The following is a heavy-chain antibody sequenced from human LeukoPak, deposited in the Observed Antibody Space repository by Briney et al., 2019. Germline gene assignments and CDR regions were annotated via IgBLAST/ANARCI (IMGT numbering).Heavy chain of an antibody. CDR2: IRHKAYSYTT. J-gene: IGHJ4*02. V-gene: IGHV3-72*01. CDR1: GSTFSSYS. Sequence: GGSLRLSCAASGSTFSSYSMNWVRQAPGKGLEWVGRIRHKAYSYTTEYAASVKGRFTISRDDSKSSLYLQMNSLKTEDTAVYYCARLVRPTDPSDYWGQGTLVTVSS. D-gene: IGHD1-26*01. CDR3: ARLVRPTDPSDY.